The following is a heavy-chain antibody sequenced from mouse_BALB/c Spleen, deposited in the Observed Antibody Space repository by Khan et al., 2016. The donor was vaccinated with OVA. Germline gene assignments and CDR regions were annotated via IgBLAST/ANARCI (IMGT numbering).Heavy chain of an antibody. CDR1: GYSFTNYG. CDR3: ARSPYFSYTLDY. J-gene: IGHJ4*01. D-gene: IGHD2-10*01. V-gene: IGHV9-3-1*01. CDR2: INTYTGEP. Sequence: QIQLVQSGPELKKPGETVKISCKASGYSFTNYGMNWVKQSPGKALKWMGWINTYTGEPTYADDFKGRFAFSLETSANTAYLQFNILKSEDTATYFCARSPYFSYTLDYWGQGTSVTVSS.